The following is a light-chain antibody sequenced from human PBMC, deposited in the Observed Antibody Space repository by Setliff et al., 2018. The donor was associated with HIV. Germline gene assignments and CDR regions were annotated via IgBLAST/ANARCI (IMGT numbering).Light chain of an antibody. CDR1: SGSIASNY. J-gene: IGLJ2*01. CDR2: EDK. Sequence: NFMLTQPHSVSESPGKTVTISCTRSSGSIASNYVQWYQQRPGSSPTTVIYEDKQRPSGVPDRFSGSLESSSNSASLTISGLKTEDEADYYCQSYGSDIVIFGGGTKVTVL. CDR3: QSYGSDIVI. V-gene: IGLV6-57*01.